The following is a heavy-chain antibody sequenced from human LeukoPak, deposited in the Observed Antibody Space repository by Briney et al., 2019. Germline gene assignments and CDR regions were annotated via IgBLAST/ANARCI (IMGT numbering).Heavy chain of an antibody. CDR2: IKGDGSST. CDR1: GFTFSTYW. CDR3: ARASTTVPNLLDH. J-gene: IGHJ4*02. Sequence: GGSLRLSCAASGFTFSTYWMHWVRHAPGKGLVWVARIKGDGSSTIYADSVKGRFTISRDNSKNTLYLQTSSLRAEATAVYYCARASTTVPNLLDHWGRGTLVTVSS. D-gene: IGHD4-17*01. V-gene: IGHV3-74*01.